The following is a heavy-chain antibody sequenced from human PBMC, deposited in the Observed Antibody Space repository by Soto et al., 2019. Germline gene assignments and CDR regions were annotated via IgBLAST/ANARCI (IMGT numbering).Heavy chain of an antibody. CDR1: GDSISSYY. D-gene: IGHD5-12*01. CDR2: XYQSGXN. Sequence: TXXTLSLTCTVSGDSISSYYWSWVRQPPGKVLEWIGAXYQSGXNNYNPSLKSRXTISVEKSTNLFTLKLNSVTDEDTDVYYCALTVDILMDPDHWGKGTLVTVSS. J-gene: IGHJ4*02. CDR3: ALTVDILMDPDH. V-gene: IGHV4-4*02.